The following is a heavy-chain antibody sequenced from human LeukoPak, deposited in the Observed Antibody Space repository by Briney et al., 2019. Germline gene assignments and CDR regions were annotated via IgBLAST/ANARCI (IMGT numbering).Heavy chain of an antibody. CDR3: ARSNSYDYVTYNDAFDI. J-gene: IGHJ3*02. Sequence: GASVKVSCKASGYTFSNYGISWVRQAPGQGLEWMGWISSYNDNTNYAQKLQGRVTMTTDTSTSTAYMELRSLRSDDTAVYYCARSNSYDYVTYNDAFDIWGQGTMVTVSS. D-gene: IGHD3-16*01. V-gene: IGHV1-18*01. CDR2: ISSYNDNT. CDR1: GYTFSNYG.